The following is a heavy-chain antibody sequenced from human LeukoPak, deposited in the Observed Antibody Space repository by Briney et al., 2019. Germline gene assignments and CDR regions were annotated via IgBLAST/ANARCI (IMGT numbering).Heavy chain of an antibody. CDR2: INPNSGGT. CDR1: GYTFTGYY. CDR3: ARDRSGYSYGEPLDH. J-gene: IGHJ4*02. Sequence: ASVKVSCKASGYTFTGYYMHWVRQAPGQGLEWLGRINPNSGGTNDAQNFQGRVTMTRDTSMNTAYMELSRLRGDDTAVYYCARDRSGYSYGEPLDHWGQGNLVIVSS. V-gene: IGHV1-2*06. D-gene: IGHD5-18*01.